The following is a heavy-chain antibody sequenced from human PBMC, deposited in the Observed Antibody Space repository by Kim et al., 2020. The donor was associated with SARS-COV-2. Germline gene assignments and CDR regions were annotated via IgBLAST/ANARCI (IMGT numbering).Heavy chain of an antibody. Sequence: GGSLRLSCAASGFTFSDYYMSWIRQAPGKGLEWVSYISSSGSTIYYADSVKDLFTISRDNAKNSLYLQMNSLRAEDTAVYYCARDSRFYYYVIDVWGQGTTDTVYS. CDR1: GFTFSDYY. CDR3: ARDSRFYYYVIDV. D-gene: IGHD3-3*01. V-gene: IGHV3-11*01. CDR2: ISSSGSTI. J-gene: IGHJ6*02.